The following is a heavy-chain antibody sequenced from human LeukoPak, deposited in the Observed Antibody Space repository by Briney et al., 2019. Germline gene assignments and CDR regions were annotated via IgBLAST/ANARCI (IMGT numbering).Heavy chain of an antibody. CDR3: AKGLPNSVWTTSFDY. D-gene: IGHD6-19*01. Sequence: SGGSLRLSCAASGFTFSTYAMSWVRQAPGKGLEWVSVISAKGDDSYYADSVKGRFTISRHNSKNTVNLQVNSLRAEDTAVYYCAKGLPNSVWTTSFDYWGQGTLVTVSS. V-gene: IGHV3-23*01. CDR1: GFTFSTYA. CDR2: ISAKGDDS. J-gene: IGHJ4*02.